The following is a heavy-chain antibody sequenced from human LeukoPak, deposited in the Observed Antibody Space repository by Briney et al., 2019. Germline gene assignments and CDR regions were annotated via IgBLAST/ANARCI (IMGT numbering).Heavy chain of an antibody. Sequence: SETLSLTCTVSGGSVSNGNYYWSWLRQPPGKALEWIGYIYYTGSTSYNPSLEGRVTISVDTSKNQFSVKLNSVTAADTAVYYCARPNAYCGGDCYSNWFDPWGQGTLVTVSS. D-gene: IGHD2-21*02. CDR2: IYYTGST. CDR1: GGSVSNGNYY. V-gene: IGHV4-61*01. J-gene: IGHJ5*02. CDR3: ARPNAYCGGDCYSNWFDP.